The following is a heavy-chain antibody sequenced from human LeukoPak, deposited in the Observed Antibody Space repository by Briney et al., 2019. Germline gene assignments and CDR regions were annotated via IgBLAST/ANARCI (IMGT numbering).Heavy chain of an antibody. D-gene: IGHD6-13*01. CDR2: IFYSANT. CDR1: GGSISTYY. Sequence: SETLSLTCTVSGGSISTYYWNWIRQPPGKGLEWIGYIFYSANTNYNPSLKSRVTISVDTSKNQFSLKLSSVTAADTAVYYCARGIRAAAGPWYFDYWGQGTLVSASS. V-gene: IGHV4-59*01. J-gene: IGHJ4*02. CDR3: ARGIRAAAGPWYFDY.